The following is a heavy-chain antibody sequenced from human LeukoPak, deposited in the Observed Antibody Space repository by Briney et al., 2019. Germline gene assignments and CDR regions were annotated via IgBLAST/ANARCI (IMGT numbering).Heavy chain of an antibody. CDR2: INSSSGYI. Sequence: GGSLRLSCAASGFTFNNAWMSWVRQAPGKGLEWVSSINSSSGYIYYADSVKGRFTISRDNAKNSLYLQMNSLRAEDTAVYYCARDATMVPLYYYYYMDVWGKGTTVTVSS. V-gene: IGHV3-21*01. J-gene: IGHJ6*03. CDR1: GFTFNNAW. CDR3: ARDATMVPLYYYYYMDV. D-gene: IGHD3-10*01.